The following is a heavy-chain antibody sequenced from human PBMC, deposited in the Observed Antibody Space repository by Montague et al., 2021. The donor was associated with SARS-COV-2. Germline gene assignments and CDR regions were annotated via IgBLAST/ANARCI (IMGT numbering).Heavy chain of an antibody. CDR1: GDSISSSSNY. D-gene: IGHD3-22*01. V-gene: IGHV4-39*01. Sequence: SETLSLTCTVSGDSISSSSNYWGWFRQSTGKGLEWLGCINYGDTTYYNPSLKSRLTISVDTSKNPFYLWLMSVTAADSAVYYCARPKHDDSPDRAFDIWGKGTMVTVAS. CDR2: INYGDTT. J-gene: IGHJ3*02. CDR3: ARPKHDDSPDRAFDI.